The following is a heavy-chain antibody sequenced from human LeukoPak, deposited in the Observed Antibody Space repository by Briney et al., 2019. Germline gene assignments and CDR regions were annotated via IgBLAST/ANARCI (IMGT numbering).Heavy chain of an antibody. Sequence: GESLKISCKGSGYSFTSYWICWLRQMPGKGLEWMGIIYPGDSDPRYSPSFQVQVTISADKSIRTAYLQWSRLKASDTAMYYCARKYSGYDRPFDYWGQGTLVTVSS. CDR1: GYSFTSYW. CDR3: ARKYSGYDRPFDY. CDR2: IYPGDSDP. V-gene: IGHV5-51*01. J-gene: IGHJ4*02. D-gene: IGHD5-12*01.